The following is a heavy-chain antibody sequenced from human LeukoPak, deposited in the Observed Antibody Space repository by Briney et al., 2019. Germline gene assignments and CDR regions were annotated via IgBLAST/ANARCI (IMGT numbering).Heavy chain of an antibody. V-gene: IGHV3-23*01. CDR2: ISGNGDST. D-gene: IGHD3-10*01. CDR1: GFTFSTYA. CDR3: AKDRGNKYDGPXXXP. Sequence: WGSLTLSCAASGFTFSTYAMTWVRQAPGKGLNWVSGISGNGDSTFYADSVKGRFTISRDNSTKTMYLQSNSLIAADTAVYNCAKDRGNKYDGPXXXPWGXGXXXT. J-gene: IGHJ5*02.